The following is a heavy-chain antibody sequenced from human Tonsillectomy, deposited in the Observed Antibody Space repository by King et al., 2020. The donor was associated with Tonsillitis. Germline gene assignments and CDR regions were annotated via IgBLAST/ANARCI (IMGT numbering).Heavy chain of an antibody. CDR1: GFTFSNAW. CDR2: IKSKTDGGTT. V-gene: IGHV3-15*01. CDR3: TTDTYYYDSSGYYPRDYYYYYMDV. D-gene: IGHD3-22*01. J-gene: IGHJ6*03. Sequence: VQLVESGGGLVKPGGSLRLSCAASGFTFSNAWMSWVRQAPGKGLEWVGRIKSKTDGGTTDYAAPVKGRFTISRDDSKNTLYLQMNSLKTEDTAVYYCTTDTYYYDSSGYYPRDYYYYYMDVWGKGTTVTVSS.